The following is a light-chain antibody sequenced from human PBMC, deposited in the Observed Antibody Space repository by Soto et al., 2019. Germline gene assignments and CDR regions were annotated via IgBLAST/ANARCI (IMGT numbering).Light chain of an antibody. CDR1: QGISSY. V-gene: IGKV1-8*01. J-gene: IGKJ1*01. CDR2: AAS. Sequence: AIRVTQSPSSLSASTGDRVTITCRASQGISSYLAWYQQKPGKAPKLLIYAASTLQSGVPSRFSGSGSGTDFTLTISCLQSEDFATYYCQQYYSYPGTFGQGTKVDI. CDR3: QQYYSYPGT.